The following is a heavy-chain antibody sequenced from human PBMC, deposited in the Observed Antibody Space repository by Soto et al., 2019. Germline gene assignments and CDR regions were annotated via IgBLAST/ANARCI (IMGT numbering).Heavy chain of an antibody. J-gene: IGHJ4*02. CDR2: ISYDGSNK. D-gene: IGHD1-26*01. CDR1: GFTFSSYA. Sequence: LRLSCAASGFTFSSYAMHWVRQAPGKGLEWVAVISYDGSNKYYADSVKGRFTISRDNSKNTLYLQMNSLRAEDTAVYYCARDRSYYYYFDYWGQGTLVTVSS. V-gene: IGHV3-30-3*01. CDR3: ARDRSYYYYFDY.